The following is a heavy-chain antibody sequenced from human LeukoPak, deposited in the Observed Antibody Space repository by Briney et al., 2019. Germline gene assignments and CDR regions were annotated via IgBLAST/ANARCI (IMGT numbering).Heavy chain of an antibody. J-gene: IGHJ4*02. Sequence: SSETLSLTCTVSGGSIFGYYWSWIRQPPGKGLEWIGYIYYSGGTTYNPSLKSRVTISVDKSKNQFSLKLNSATAADTAVYFCARQDFNTVVDYWGQGTLVTVSS. V-gene: IGHV4-59*08. CDR2: IYYSGGT. CDR1: GGSIFGYY. CDR3: ARQDFNTVVDY. D-gene: IGHD4-23*01.